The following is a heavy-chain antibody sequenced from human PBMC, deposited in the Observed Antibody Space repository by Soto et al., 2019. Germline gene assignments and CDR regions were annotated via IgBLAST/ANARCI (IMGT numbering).Heavy chain of an antibody. CDR2: ISYDGSNK. CDR1: GFTFSSYG. V-gene: IGHV3-30*18. CDR3: AKDTPPGSGQWLGHFDY. J-gene: IGHJ4*02. D-gene: IGHD6-19*01. Sequence: QVQLVESGGGVVQPGRSLRLSCSASGFTFSSYGMHWVRQAPGKGLEWVAVISYDGSNKYYADSVKGRFTISRDNSKNTLYLQMNSLRAEDTAVYYCAKDTPPGSGQWLGHFDYWGQGTLVTVSS.